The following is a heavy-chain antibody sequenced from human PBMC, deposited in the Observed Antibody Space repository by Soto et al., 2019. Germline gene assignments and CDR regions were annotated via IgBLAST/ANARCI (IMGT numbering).Heavy chain of an antibody. J-gene: IGHJ4*02. D-gene: IGHD3-22*01. Sequence: ASVKVSCKASGYTFTSYYMHWVRQAPGQGLEWMGIINPSGGSTSYAQKFQGRVTMTRDTSTSTVYMEQSSLRSEDTAVYYCARGDYYYDSSAYSSYLDYWGQGTLVTVSS. CDR2: INPSGGST. V-gene: IGHV1-46*01. CDR1: GYTFTSYY. CDR3: ARGDYYYDSSAYSSYLDY.